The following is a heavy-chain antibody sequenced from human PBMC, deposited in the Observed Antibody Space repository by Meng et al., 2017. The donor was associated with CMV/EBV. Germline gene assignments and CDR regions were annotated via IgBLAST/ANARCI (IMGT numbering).Heavy chain of an antibody. CDR3: ARALDLDSGYCSSTSCYYYYYGMDV. CDR1: GFTFSSYE. D-gene: IGHD2-2*01. J-gene: IGHJ6*02. V-gene: IGHV3-48*03. Sequence: GESLKISCTASGFTFSSYEMNWVRQAPGKGLEWVSYISSSGSTIYYADSVKGRFTISRDNAKNSLYLQMNSLRAEDTAVYYCARALDLDSGYCSSTSCYYYYYGMDVWGQGTTVTVSS. CDR2: ISSSGSTI.